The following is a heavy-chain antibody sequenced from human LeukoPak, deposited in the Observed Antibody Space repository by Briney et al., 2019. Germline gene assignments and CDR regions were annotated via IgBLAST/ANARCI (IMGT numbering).Heavy chain of an antibody. Sequence: ASVKVSCKASGFTFNRYGISWVRQAPGQGLEWMGWISAYNGDTNNAQKFQGRVTMTTDTSTSTAYMELRSLISDDTAVYYCARDPSNTSGRYAYFDYWGQGTLVTVSS. CDR3: ARDPSNTSGRYAYFDY. V-gene: IGHV1-18*01. D-gene: IGHD6-19*01. J-gene: IGHJ4*02. CDR1: GFTFNRYG. CDR2: ISAYNGDT.